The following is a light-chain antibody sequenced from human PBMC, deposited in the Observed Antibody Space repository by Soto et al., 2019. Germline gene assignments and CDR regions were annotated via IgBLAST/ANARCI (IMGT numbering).Light chain of an antibody. CDR1: QNIYSY. CDR2: AAS. Sequence: DIQMTQSPSSLSASVGDRVTITCRARQNIYSYLNWYQQKPGKAPKLLIYAASSLQSGVPSRFSGSGSGTDFTLTVSSLQPEDVAVYYCQRYNSAPRTFGQGTRLENK. CDR3: QRYNSAPRT. V-gene: IGKV1-39*01. J-gene: IGKJ5*01.